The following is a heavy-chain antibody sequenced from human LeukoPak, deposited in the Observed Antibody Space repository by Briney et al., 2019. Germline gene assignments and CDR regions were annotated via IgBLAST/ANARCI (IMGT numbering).Heavy chain of an antibody. CDR2: IYHSGST. CDR1: GGSISSSNW. V-gene: IGHV4-4*02. D-gene: IGHD6-13*01. CDR3: AAAAGGNYYYGMDV. J-gene: IGHJ6*02. Sequence: SGTLSLTCAVSGGSISSSNWWSWVRQPPGKGLEWIGEIYHSGSTNYNPSLKSRVTISVDKSKNQFSLKLSSVTAADTAVYYCAAAAGGNYYYGMDVWGQGTTVTVSS.